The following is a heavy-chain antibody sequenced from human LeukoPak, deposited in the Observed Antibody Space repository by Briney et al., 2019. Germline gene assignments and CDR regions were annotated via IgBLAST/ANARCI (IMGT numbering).Heavy chain of an antibody. CDR1: GFTFGDYA. D-gene: IGHD6-19*01. CDR2: IRSKAYGGTA. J-gene: IGHJ4*02. V-gene: IGHV3-49*04. Sequence: GGSLRLSCTASGFTFGDYAMSWVRQAPGEGREWVGFIRSKAYGGTAEYAASVKGRFTISRDDSKSIVYLQMNSLKTEDTAVYYCSIAVAGTSDRYYFDYWGQGTLVTVSS. CDR3: SIAVAGTSDRYYFDY.